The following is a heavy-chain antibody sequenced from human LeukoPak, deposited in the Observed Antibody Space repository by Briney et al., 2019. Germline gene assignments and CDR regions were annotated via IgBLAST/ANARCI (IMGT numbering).Heavy chain of an antibody. V-gene: IGHV4-59*01. J-gene: IGHJ4*02. CDR1: GGSISSYY. Sequence: SETLSLTCTVSGGSISSYYWSWIRQPPGKGLEWIGYIYYSGSTNYNPSLKSRVTISVDTSKNQFSLKLSSVTAADAAVYYCASLYSNGWYKYPDYWGQGTLVTVSS. D-gene: IGHD6-19*01. CDR3: ASLYSNGWYKYPDY. CDR2: IYYSGST.